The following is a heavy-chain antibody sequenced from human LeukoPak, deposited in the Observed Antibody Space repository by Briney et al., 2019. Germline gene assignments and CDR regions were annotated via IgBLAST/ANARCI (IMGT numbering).Heavy chain of an antibody. CDR1: EYTFTSYA. J-gene: IGHJ5*02. V-gene: IGHV1-3*01. Sequence: ASVKVSCKASEYTFTSYAMHWVRQAPGQRLEWMGWINAGNGNTKYSQKFQGRVTITRDTSASTAYMELSSLRSEDTAVYYCARVVGGYGKFNWFDPWGQGTLVTVSS. D-gene: IGHD5-12*01. CDR2: INAGNGNT. CDR3: ARVVGGYGKFNWFDP.